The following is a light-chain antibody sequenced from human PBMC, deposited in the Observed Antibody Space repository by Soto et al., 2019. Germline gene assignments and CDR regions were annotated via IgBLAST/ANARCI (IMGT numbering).Light chain of an antibody. CDR1: XSVLXXSNNKNY. V-gene: IGKV4-1*01. J-gene: IGKJ2*01. Sequence: DIVMTQSPDXXTXXXXXRXXXXXXXXXSVLXXSNNKNYLAWYQQRPGQPPKLLIYWASTRESGVPERFSGSGSGTDFTLTITNLQAEDVAVYYCQQYYSDPPTFGQGTKLEIK. CDR2: WAS. CDR3: QQYYSDPPT.